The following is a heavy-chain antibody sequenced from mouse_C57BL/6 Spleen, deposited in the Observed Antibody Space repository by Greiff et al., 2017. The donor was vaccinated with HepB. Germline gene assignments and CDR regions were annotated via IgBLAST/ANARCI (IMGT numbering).Heavy chain of an antibody. J-gene: IGHJ2*01. Sequence: VQLQQSGAELAKPGASVKLSCKASGYTFTSYWMHWVKQRPGQGLEWIGYINPSSGYTKYNQKFKDKATLTADKSSSTTYMQLSILTYEDSAVYYCAISRCNSYCDYWGQGTTLTVSS. V-gene: IGHV1-7*01. CDR1: GYTFTSYW. CDR2: INPSSGYT. D-gene: IGHD2-1*01. CDR3: AISRCNSYCDY.